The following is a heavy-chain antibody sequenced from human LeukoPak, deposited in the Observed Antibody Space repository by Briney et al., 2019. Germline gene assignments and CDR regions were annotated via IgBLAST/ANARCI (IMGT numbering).Heavy chain of an antibody. CDR2: IFYSGNT. CDR3: VRYISSPTQYFDS. D-gene: IGHD6-6*01. CDR1: GGSISNYY. Sequence: SETLSLTCTVSGGSISNYYWSWIRQPPGKGLEWIGYIFYSGNTNYNPSLKSRVTISVDTSKNDLSLKLSSVTAADTAVYYCVRYISSPTQYFDSWGQGTLVTVSS. J-gene: IGHJ4*02. V-gene: IGHV4-59*01.